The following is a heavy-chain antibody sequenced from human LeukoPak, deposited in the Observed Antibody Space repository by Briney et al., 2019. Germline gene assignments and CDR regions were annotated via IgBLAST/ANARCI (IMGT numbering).Heavy chain of an antibody. V-gene: IGHV4-59*01. CDR2: IYYSGST. D-gene: IGHD3-10*01. CDR3: ARVYGRDYYYYMDV. Sequence: NPSETLSLTCTVSGGSISSYYWSWIRQPPGKGLEWIGYIYYSGSTNYNPSLKSRVTISVDTSKNQFSLKLSSVTAADTAVYYCARVYGRDYYYYMDVWGKGTTVTISS. CDR1: GGSISSYY. J-gene: IGHJ6*03.